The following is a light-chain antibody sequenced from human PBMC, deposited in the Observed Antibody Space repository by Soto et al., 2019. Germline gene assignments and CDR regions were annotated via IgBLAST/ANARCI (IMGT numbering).Light chain of an antibody. CDR3: QQYIKWPIS. CDR1: QSVNSN. CDR2: GIS. J-gene: IGKJ5*01. V-gene: IGKV3-15*01. Sequence: EVVMTQSPAILSVSTGESATLSCRASQSVNSNYLAWYQQHPGQPPRLLIYGISTRATGIPARFSGSGSGTEFSLTISSLQSEDFAVYYCQQYIKWPISFCQGTRLEIK.